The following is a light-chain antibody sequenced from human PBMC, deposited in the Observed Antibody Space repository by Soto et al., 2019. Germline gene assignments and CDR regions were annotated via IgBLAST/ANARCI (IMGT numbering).Light chain of an antibody. CDR3: QQCSTSPLT. CDR1: QSAPNDD. Sequence: EIVVTQPPDTLSLSPGERATLSCRSSQSAPNDDLAWYQQKPGQAPRLLIHNAFSRATGIPDRFSGSGTGTDFTLTINSLEPEDFEEYYCQQCSTSPLTFGGETKEEI. CDR2: NAF. J-gene: IGKJ4*01. V-gene: IGKV3-20*01.